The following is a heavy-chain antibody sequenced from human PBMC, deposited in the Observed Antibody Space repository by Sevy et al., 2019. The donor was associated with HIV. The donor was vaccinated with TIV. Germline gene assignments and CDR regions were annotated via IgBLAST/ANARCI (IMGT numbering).Heavy chain of an antibody. J-gene: IGHJ4*02. V-gene: IGHV3-53*01. CDR2: IYSDGTT. CDR1: GFSVSRNH. Sequence: GGSLRLSCAASGFSVSRNHINWVRQAPGKGQEWIAVIYSDGTTQYADSVKGRFTNSRDTSNNTVYLHVSSLRADDTAVYYCARRLSSAWYFDFWGQGTLVTVSS. CDR3: ARRLSSAWYFDF. D-gene: IGHD6-19*01.